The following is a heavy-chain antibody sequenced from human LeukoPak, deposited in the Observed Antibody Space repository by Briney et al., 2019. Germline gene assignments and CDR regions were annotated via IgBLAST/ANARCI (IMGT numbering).Heavy chain of an antibody. CDR3: ARDLGYNYGIDY. CDR1: GGTFSSYA. V-gene: IGHV1-18*01. D-gene: IGHD5-18*01. J-gene: IGHJ4*02. CDR2: ISGYNGNT. Sequence: ASVKVSCKASGGTFSSYAISWVRQAPGQGLEWMGRISGYNGNTKYAQKLQGRVTMTTDTSTSIVYMELRSLRSDDTAVYYCARDLGYNYGIDYWGQGTLVTVSS.